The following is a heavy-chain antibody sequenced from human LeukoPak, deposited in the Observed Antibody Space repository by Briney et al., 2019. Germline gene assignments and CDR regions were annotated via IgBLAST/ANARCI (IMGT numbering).Heavy chain of an antibody. CDR2: IYYSGST. D-gene: IGHD6-19*01. V-gene: IGHV4-39*07. J-gene: IGHJ4*02. CDR3: ARSIAVAGLDY. Sequence: TSETLSLTCTVSGGSISSSSYYWGWIRQPPGKGLEWIGSIYYSGSTYYNPSLKSRVTISVDTSKNQFSLKLTSVTAADTAVYYCARSIAVAGLDYWGQGTLVAVSS. CDR1: GGSISSSSYY.